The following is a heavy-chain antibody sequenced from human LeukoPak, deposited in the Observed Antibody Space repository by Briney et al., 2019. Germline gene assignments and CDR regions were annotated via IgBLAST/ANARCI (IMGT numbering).Heavy chain of an antibody. CDR3: ASLVRDYDSSGYYYMNNYFDY. CDR1: GGSFSGYY. Sequence: SETLSLTCAVYGGSFSGYYWSWIRQPPGKGLEWIGEINHSGSTNYNPSLKSRVTISVDTSKNQFSLKLSSVTAADTAVYYCASLVRDYDSSGYYYMNNYFDYWGQGTLVTVSS. D-gene: IGHD3-22*01. J-gene: IGHJ4*02. V-gene: IGHV4-34*01. CDR2: INHSGST.